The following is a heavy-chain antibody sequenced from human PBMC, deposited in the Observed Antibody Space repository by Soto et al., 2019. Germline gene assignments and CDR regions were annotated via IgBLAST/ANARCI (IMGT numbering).Heavy chain of an antibody. CDR2: IIPIFGTA. J-gene: IGHJ5*02. Sequence: QVQLVQSGAEVKKPGSSVKVSCKASGGTFSSYAISWVRQAPGQGLEWMGGIIPIFGTANYAQKFQGRVKITADESTSTAYMELSSLRSEDTAVYYCARDREDHPDCSGGSCYSRWFDPWGQGTLVTVSS. V-gene: IGHV1-69*12. CDR1: GGTFSSYA. CDR3: ARDREDHPDCSGGSCYSRWFDP. D-gene: IGHD2-15*01.